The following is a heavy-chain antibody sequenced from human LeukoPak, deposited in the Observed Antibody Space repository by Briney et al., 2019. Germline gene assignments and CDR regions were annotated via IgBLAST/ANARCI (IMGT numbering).Heavy chain of an antibody. Sequence: GGSLRLSCAASGFTFDDYTMHWVRQAPGKGLEWLAIIRYDGSNKDYAESVKGRFTISRDNSKNTLYLQMNRLRAEDTAVYYCAKDRGFFGVVSGDYWGQGTLVTVSS. CDR3: AKDRGFFGVVSGDY. CDR1: GFTFDDYT. V-gene: IGHV3-30*02. J-gene: IGHJ4*02. CDR2: IRYDGSNK. D-gene: IGHD3-3*01.